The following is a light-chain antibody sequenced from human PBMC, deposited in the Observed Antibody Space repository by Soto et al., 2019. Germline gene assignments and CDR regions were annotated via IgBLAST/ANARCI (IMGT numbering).Light chain of an antibody. Sequence: EIVLTQSPGTLSLSPGETATLSCRASQRVSSSYFAWYQQKPGQAPRLIIYGASNRATGIPDRFSGSGSGTDFTLTITRLEPGDFAVYYCQQYSSSPPYTFGQGTKLEIK. CDR3: QQYSSSPPYT. J-gene: IGKJ2*01. CDR1: QRVSSSY. V-gene: IGKV3-20*01. CDR2: GAS.